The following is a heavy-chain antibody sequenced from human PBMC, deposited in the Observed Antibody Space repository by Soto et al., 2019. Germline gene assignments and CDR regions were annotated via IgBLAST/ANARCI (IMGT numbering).Heavy chain of an antibody. J-gene: IGHJ6*02. D-gene: IGHD3-9*01. CDR2: ISGSGGST. CDR1: GFTFSSCA. CDR3: AKDRPNYYDILTGSLDV. V-gene: IGHV3-23*01. Sequence: PGGSLRLSCAASGFTFSSCAMSWVRQAPGKGLEWVSAISGSGGSTYYADSVKGRFTISRDNSKNTLYLQMNSLRAEDTAVYYCAKDRPNYYDILTGSLDVWGQGTTVTVSS.